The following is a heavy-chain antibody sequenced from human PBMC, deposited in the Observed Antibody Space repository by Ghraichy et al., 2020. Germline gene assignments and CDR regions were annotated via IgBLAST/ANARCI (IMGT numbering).Heavy chain of an antibody. J-gene: IGHJ4*02. D-gene: IGHD3-22*01. V-gene: IGHV4-38-2*02. CDR2: IYHSGST. Sequence: SETLSLTCTVSGYSISSGYYWGWIRQPPGKGLEWIGSIYHSGSTYYNPSLKSRVTISVDTSKNQFSLKLSSVTAADTAVYYCARTHYDSSGYYYLAHWGQGTLVTVSS. CDR3: ARTHYDSSGYYYLAH. CDR1: GYSISSGYY.